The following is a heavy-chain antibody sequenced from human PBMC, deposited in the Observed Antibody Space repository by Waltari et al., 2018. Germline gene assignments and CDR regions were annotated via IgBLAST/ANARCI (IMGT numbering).Heavy chain of an antibody. D-gene: IGHD2-21*02. CDR1: GFTFSNYD. CDR3: ARYECTGGDCYSHFHY. CDR2: IINHGESS. J-gene: IGHJ4*02. Sequence: EVHLLESGGGLIRPGGSLRLSCAASGFTFSNYDMSWVRQAPGTGLVGVSGIINHGESSFVADAVKRRFTISRDKSKNTRYLQMENLRGEDTAVYYCARYECTGGDCYSHFHYWGQGTLVTVSS. V-gene: IGHV3-23*01.